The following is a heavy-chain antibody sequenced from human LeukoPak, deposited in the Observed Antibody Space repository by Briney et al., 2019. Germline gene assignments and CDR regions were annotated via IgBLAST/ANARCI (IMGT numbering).Heavy chain of an antibody. CDR1: GFTFSSYG. V-gene: IGHV3-30*02. CDR3: AKVGSRGYDSSGYFLFDY. CDR2: IRYDGSNK. J-gene: IGHJ4*02. Sequence: PGGSLRLSCAASGFTFSSYGMHWVRQAPGKGLEWVAFIRYDGSNKYYADSVKGRFTISRDNSKNTLYLQMNSLRAEDTAVYYCAKVGSRGYDSSGYFLFDYWGQGTLVTVSS. D-gene: IGHD3-22*01.